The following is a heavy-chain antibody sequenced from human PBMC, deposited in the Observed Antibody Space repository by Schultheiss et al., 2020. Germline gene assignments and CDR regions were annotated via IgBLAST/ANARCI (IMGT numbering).Heavy chain of an antibody. CDR1: GGSIGSGDYY. D-gene: IGHD3-22*01. CDR2: IYYSRST. CDR3: ARLRSGYYSALDY. Sequence: TLSLTCTVSGGSIGSGDYYWTWIRQHPGKGLEWIGSIYYSRSTYYNPSLKSRVTISVDTSKNQFSLKLSSVTAADTAVYYCARLRSGYYSALDYWGQGTQVTVSS. J-gene: IGHJ4*02. V-gene: IGHV4-39*07.